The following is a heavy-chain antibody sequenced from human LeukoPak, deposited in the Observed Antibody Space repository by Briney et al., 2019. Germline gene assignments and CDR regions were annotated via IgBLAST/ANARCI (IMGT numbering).Heavy chain of an antibody. Sequence: GGSLRFSGAATGLTSSDYEINWVRQAPGKGLEWVAYISSRGGPTYYAESVRGRFTISRDNAKNSLYLQMNSLIAEDTAVYYCVKDGRFSGEFDPWGQGTLVIVSS. V-gene: IGHV3-48*03. CDR1: GLTSSDYE. CDR2: ISSRGGPT. D-gene: IGHD3-10*01. CDR3: VKDGRFSGEFDP. J-gene: IGHJ5*02.